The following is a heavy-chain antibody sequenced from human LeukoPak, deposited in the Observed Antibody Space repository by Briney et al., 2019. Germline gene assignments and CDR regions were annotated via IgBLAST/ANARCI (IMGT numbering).Heavy chain of an antibody. D-gene: IGHD5-24*01. V-gene: IGHV1-8*01. J-gene: IGHJ5*02. CDR1: GYTFTDYD. CDR3: ARPNSRGWFDP. Sequence: ASVKVSCKASGYTFTDYDINWVRQATGQGLEWMGWMNLTNGNTGYAQKFQGRVTMTRNTSITTAYMELSSLRSEDTAVYYCARPNSRGWFDPWGQGTLVSVSS. CDR2: MNLTNGNT.